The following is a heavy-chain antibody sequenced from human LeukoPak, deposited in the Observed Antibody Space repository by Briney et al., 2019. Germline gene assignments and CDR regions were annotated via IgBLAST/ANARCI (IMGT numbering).Heavy chain of an antibody. CDR2: INSGGST. CDR1: GLTVSSNY. D-gene: IGHD5-18*01. Sequence: GGSLRLSCAAPGLTVSSNYMSWVRQAPGKGLGWVSVINSGGSTDYADSVKGRFTISRDNSKNTLYLQMNSLRAEDTAVYYGARSTARSDYWGQGTLVTVSS. V-gene: IGHV3-53*01. CDR3: ARSTARSDY. J-gene: IGHJ4*02.